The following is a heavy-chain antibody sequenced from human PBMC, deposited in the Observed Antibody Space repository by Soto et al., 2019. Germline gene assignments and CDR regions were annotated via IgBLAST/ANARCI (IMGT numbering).Heavy chain of an antibody. CDR1: GFSVSNNH. CDR2: VYPGGNT. J-gene: IGHJ4*02. CDR3: ATGTDTSKSGY. D-gene: IGHD5-18*01. V-gene: IGHV3-53*01. Sequence: VHLVESGGGLIQPGGSLRLSCAASGFSVSNNHMTWVRQAPGRGPEWVSSVYPGGNTFHADSVEGRFAISRDNSHNIRYPQIDSLRAGDTGVYYCATGTDTSKSGYWGQGTLVTVSS.